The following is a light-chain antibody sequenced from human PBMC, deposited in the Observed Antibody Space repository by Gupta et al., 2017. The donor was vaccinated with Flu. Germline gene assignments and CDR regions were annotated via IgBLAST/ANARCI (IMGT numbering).Light chain of an antibody. CDR3: QSADSRGIL. Sequence: TCSGNALTKQYAYWYQTKPAPAPMLVIYKDTERAAGIPGRFSGSSSGTTVTLTISEVQAEDEADYYCQSADSRGILFGTGTKVTVL. CDR2: KDT. CDR1: ALTKQY. V-gene: IGLV3-25*03. J-gene: IGLJ1*01.